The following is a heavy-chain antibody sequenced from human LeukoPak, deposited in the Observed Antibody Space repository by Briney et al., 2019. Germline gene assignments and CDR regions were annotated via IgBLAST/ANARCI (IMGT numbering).Heavy chain of an antibody. J-gene: IGHJ4*02. D-gene: IGHD2-21*02. CDR2: ISGSGGST. CDR3: AKDFMLCGGDCYSSVDY. V-gene: IGHV3-23*01. CDR1: GFTFSSYA. Sequence: PGGSLRLSCAASGFTFSSYAMSCVRQAPGKGLEWVSAISGSGGSTYYADSVKGRFTISRDNSKNTLYLQMNSLRAEDTAVYYCAKDFMLCGGDCYSSVDYWGQGTLVTVSS.